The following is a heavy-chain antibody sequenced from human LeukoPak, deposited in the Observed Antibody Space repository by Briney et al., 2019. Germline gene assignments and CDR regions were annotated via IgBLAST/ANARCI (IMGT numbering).Heavy chain of an antibody. Sequence: PSETLSLTCTVSGGSISSSYYWGWIRQPPGKGLEWIGNIYYRGSTYYNPSLKSRVTISVDTSKNQFSLKMSSVTAADTAVYYCARDTTYYYGSGSYRAHYNYYGMDVWGQGTTVTVSS. J-gene: IGHJ6*02. V-gene: IGHV4-39*02. CDR3: ARDTTYYYGSGSYRAHYNYYGMDV. CDR1: GGSISSSYY. D-gene: IGHD3-10*01. CDR2: IYYRGST.